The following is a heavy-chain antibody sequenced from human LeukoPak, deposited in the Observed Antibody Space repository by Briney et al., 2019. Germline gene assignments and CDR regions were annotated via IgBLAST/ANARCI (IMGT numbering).Heavy chain of an antibody. V-gene: IGHV4-4*09. CDR2: IQTSGST. D-gene: IGHD2-2*01. CDR1: GGSIDSYY. J-gene: IGHJ6*03. CDR3: ASHTRYCSRTSCSSYYYMDV. Sequence: PSETLSLTCTVSGGSIDSYYWSWIRQPPGKGLEWIGYIQTSGSTNYSPSLKSRVTISIDTSKNQFSLKLSSVTAADTAVYYCASHTRYCSRTSCSSYYYMDVWGKGTTVTVSS.